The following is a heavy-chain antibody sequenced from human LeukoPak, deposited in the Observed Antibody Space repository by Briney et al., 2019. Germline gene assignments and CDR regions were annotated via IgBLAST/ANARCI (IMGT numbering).Heavy chain of an antibody. J-gene: IGHJ4*02. Sequence: PSETLSLTCTVSSGSISTSNYYWGWVRQPPGKALEWIGNIFYSGSTDYNPSLKSRVTISVDMSKNQFSLKLSSVTAADTAVYYCAMGGGLGIVDYWGQGTLVTVSS. CDR1: SGSISTSNYY. V-gene: IGHV4-39*07. CDR2: IFYSGST. CDR3: AMGGGLGIVDY. D-gene: IGHD7-27*01.